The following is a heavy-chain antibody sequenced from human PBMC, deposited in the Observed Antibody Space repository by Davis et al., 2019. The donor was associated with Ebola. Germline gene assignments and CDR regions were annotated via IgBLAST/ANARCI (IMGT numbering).Heavy chain of an antibody. CDR2: IGGFGGGT. V-gene: IGHV3-23*01. Sequence: GESLKISCVASGFTFSSYAMGWVRQTPEKGLQWVSTIGGFGGGTFYADSVKGRFTVSRDNSERTAYLQMNSLRVEDTATYYCAKDWVSAVDGVLDFDSRGEGTLVIVSS. CDR1: GFTFSSYA. D-gene: IGHD2-8*01. J-gene: IGHJ4*02. CDR3: AKDWVSAVDGVLDFDS.